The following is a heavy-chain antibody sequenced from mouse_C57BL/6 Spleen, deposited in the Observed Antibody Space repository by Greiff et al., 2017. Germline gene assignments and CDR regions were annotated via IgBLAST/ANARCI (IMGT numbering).Heavy chain of an antibody. V-gene: IGHV1-82*01. J-gene: IGHJ2*01. CDR2: IYPGDGDT. D-gene: IGHD1-1*01. CDR3: AREATTVVPGDYFDC. CDR1: GYAFSSSW. Sequence: QVQLKESGPELVKPGASVKISCKASGYAFSSSWMNWVKQRPGKGLEWIGRIYPGDGDTNYNGKFKGKATLTADKSSSTAYMQLSSLTSEDSAVYFCAREATTVVPGDYFDCWGQGTTLTVSS.